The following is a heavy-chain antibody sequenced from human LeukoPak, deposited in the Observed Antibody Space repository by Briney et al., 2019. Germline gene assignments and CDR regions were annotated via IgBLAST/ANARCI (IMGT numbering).Heavy chain of an antibody. CDR2: ISGSGGST. CDR3: ARDPYNGGYGASYYYYMDV. J-gene: IGHJ6*03. CDR1: GFTFSSYS. Sequence: PGGSLRLSCAASGFTFSSYSMNWVRQAPGKGLEWVSAISGSGGSTYYADSVKGRFTISRDNAKNSLYLQMNSLRAEDTAIYYCARDPYNGGYGASYYYYMDVWGKGTTVTISS. V-gene: IGHV3-21*01. D-gene: IGHD1-26*01.